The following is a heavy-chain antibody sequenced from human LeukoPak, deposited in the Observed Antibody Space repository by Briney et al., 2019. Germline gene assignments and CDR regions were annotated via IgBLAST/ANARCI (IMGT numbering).Heavy chain of an antibody. Sequence: SETLSLTCTVSGGSISSYYWSWIRQPPGKGLGWIGYIYYSGSTNYNPSLKSRVTISVDTSKNQFSLKLSSVTAADTAVYYCASRRYSYGSNWFDPWGQGTLVTVSS. CDR2: IYYSGST. J-gene: IGHJ5*02. V-gene: IGHV4-59*08. CDR1: GGSISSYY. D-gene: IGHD5-18*01. CDR3: ASRRYSYGSNWFDP.